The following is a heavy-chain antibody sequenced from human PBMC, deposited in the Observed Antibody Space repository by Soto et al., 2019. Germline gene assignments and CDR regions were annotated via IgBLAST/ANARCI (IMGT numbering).Heavy chain of an antibody. Sequence: QVQLQESGPGLVKPSETLSLTCTVSGGTISSWYWSWIRQPPGKGLEWIGYIYYSGSTNCNPSLXSRVTIXXDTSKNQFSLKLSSVTAADTAVYYCARRYGSAIDYWGQGTLVTVSS. CDR3: ARRYGSAIDY. CDR2: IYYSGST. D-gene: IGHD1-26*01. J-gene: IGHJ4*02. CDR1: GGTISSWY. V-gene: IGHV4-59*08.